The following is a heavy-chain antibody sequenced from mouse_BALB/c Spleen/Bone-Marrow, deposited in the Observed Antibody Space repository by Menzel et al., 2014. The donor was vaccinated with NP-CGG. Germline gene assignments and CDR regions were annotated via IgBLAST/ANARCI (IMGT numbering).Heavy chain of an antibody. J-gene: IGHJ1*01. V-gene: IGHV5-17*02. CDR3: ARGGNWGDFDV. CDR1: GFTFSSFG. Sequence: DVMLVESGGGLVQPGGSRKLSCAASGFTFSSFGMHWVRQAPEKGLEWVAYISSGSTAIRYADTVKGRFTISRDNPKNTLFLQMTSLRSEDTAMYYCARGGNWGDFDVWGAGTTVTVSS. D-gene: IGHD4-1*01. CDR2: ISSGSTAI.